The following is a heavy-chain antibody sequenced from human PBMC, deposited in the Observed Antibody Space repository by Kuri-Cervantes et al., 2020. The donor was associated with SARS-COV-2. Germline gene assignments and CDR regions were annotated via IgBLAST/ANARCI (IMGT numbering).Heavy chain of an antibody. CDR1: GYTLTELS. CDR2: FDPEDGET. Sequence: ASVKVSCKVSGYTLTELSMHWVRQAPGKGLEWMGGFDPEDGETIYAQKFQGRVTITADKSTSTAYMELSSLRSEDTAVYYCARPSRVFKVAATGGDAFDIWGQGTTVTVSS. V-gene: IGHV1-24*01. CDR3: ARPSRVFKVAATGGDAFDI. J-gene: IGHJ3*02. D-gene: IGHD6-19*01.